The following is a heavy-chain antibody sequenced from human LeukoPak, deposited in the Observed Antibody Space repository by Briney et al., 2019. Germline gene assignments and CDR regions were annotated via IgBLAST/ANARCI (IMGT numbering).Heavy chain of an antibody. V-gene: IGHV3-53*01. Sequence: GGSLRLSCAASGFTVSSNYMSWVRQAPGKGLEWVSVIYSGGSTYYADSVKGRFTISRDNSKNTLYLQMNSLTAEDTAVYYCVLDLFSSFAFDIWGQGTMVTVSS. CDR3: VLDLFSSFAFDI. J-gene: IGHJ3*02. D-gene: IGHD3/OR15-3a*01. CDR2: IYSGGST. CDR1: GFTVSSNY.